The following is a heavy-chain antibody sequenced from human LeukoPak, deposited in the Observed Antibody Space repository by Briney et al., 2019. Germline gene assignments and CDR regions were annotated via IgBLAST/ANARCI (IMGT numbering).Heavy chain of an antibody. V-gene: IGHV1-8*01. J-gene: IGHJ4*02. CDR3: ARDSGSYWGLQVDY. CDR2: MNPNSGNT. CDR1: GYTFTSYD. D-gene: IGHD1-26*01. Sequence: ASVKVSCKASGYTFTSYDINWVRQATGQGLEWMGWMNPNSGNTGYAQKFQGRVTMTTDTSTSTAYMELRSLRSDDTAVYYCARDSGSYWGLQVDYWGQGTLVTVSS.